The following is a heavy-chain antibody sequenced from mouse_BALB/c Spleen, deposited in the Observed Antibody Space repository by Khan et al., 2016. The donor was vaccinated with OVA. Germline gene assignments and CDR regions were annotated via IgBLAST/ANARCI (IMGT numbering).Heavy chain of an antibody. D-gene: IGHD2-10*01. V-gene: IGHV2-6-1*01. J-gene: IGHJ4*01. CDR1: GFSLTNYG. Sequence: QVQLKQSGPGLVAPSQSLSITCTISGFSLTNYGIHWVRQPPGKGLEWLVVIWSDGSTTYNSALKSRPTITKDNSKSQVFLKMNSLQTDVTAIYFCARQPYYHYDVMDYGGQGTSVTVSS. CDR2: IWSDGST. CDR3: ARQPYYHYDVMDY.